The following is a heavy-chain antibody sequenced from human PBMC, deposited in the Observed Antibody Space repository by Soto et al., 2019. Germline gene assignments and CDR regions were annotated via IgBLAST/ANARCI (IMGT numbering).Heavy chain of an antibody. CDR3: ARGRGGSWSPPNPIPY. V-gene: IGHV4-34*01. CDR2: INHSGST. Sequence: TLSLTCAVYGGSFSGYYWSWIRQPPGKGLEWIGEINHSGSTNYNPSLKSRVTISVDTSKNQFSLKLSSVTAADTAVYYCARGRGGSWSPPNPIPYWGQGTLVTVSS. CDR1: GGSFSGYY. D-gene: IGHD6-13*01. J-gene: IGHJ4*02.